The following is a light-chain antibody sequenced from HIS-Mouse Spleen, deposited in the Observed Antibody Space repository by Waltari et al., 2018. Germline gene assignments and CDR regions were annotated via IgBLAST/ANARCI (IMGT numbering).Light chain of an antibody. CDR2: DVS. CDR1: SSDVGGYNY. CDR3: CSYAGSYTFL. V-gene: IGLV2-11*01. Sequence: QSALTQPRSVSVSPVQSVTISCTGTSSDVGGYNYVSWYQQHPGKAPKLMFYDVSKRPSGVPDRFSGSKSGNTASLTISGLQAEDEADYYCCSYAGSYTFLFGGGTKLTVL. J-gene: IGLJ2*01.